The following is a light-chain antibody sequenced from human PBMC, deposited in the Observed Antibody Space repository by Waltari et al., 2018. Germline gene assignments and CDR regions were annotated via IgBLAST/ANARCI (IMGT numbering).Light chain of an antibody. CDR3: SAWDDNLNGVI. J-gene: IGLJ2*01. CDR1: TTNIGSKT. CDR2: TDD. V-gene: IGLV1-44*01. Sequence: QSVLTQPPSASGTPGQRVTISCSGSTTNIGSKTVSWYQQLPGTAPKLLIYTDDQRPSGVPDRFSGSKSGTSASLAISGPQSEDEAHYHCSAWDDNLNGVIFGGGTKLTVL.